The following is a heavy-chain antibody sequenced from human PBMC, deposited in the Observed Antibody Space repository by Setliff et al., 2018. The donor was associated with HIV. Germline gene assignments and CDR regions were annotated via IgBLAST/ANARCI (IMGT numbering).Heavy chain of an antibody. D-gene: IGHD2-2*02. V-gene: IGHV3-74*01. J-gene: IGHJ5*02. CDR3: ANIRLGS. Sequence: GGSLRLSCAASGFTFTTYWMHWVGQVPGKGLVWVSRINSDGSSIGYADSVKGRFTISRDNVNNAVYLQMNSLRAEDTAIYYCANIRLGSWGQGTLVTVSS. CDR2: INSDGSSI. CDR1: GFTFTTYW.